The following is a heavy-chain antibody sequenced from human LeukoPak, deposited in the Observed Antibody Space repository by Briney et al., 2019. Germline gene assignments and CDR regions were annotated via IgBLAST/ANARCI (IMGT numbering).Heavy chain of an antibody. D-gene: IGHD2-2*01. CDR3: ARGEVPAAPFDY. V-gene: IGHV1-3*01. Sequence: ASVKVSCKASGYTFTSYAMHWVRQAPGQRLEWMGRINAGNGNTKYSQKFQGRVTITRDTSASTAYMELSSLRSEDTAVYYCARGEVPAAPFDYWGQGTLVTVSS. CDR1: GYTFTSYA. J-gene: IGHJ4*02. CDR2: INAGNGNT.